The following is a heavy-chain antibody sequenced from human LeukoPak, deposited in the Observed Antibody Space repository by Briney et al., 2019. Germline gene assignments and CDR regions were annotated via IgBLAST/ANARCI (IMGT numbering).Heavy chain of an antibody. J-gene: IGHJ4*02. Sequence: SETLSLTCAVSGGSISTYYWNWLRQPPGKGLEWIGYIYYSGNANYNPSLKSRVTISVDTSKNQFSLNLTSVTAADTAVYYCARAGYYYDTMGEPWGQGILVTVSS. CDR1: GGSISTYY. D-gene: IGHD3-22*01. CDR2: IYYSGNA. V-gene: IGHV4-59*01. CDR3: ARAGYYYDTMGEP.